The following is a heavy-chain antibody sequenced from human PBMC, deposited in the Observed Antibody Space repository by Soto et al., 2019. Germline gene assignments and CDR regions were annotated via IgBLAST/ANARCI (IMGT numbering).Heavy chain of an antibody. CDR2: IKPDGSEK. D-gene: IGHD3-9*01. V-gene: IGHV3-7*03. J-gene: IGHJ3*02. Sequence: GGSLRLSCAVSGFTFSTYWMSWVRQAPGKGLEWLASIKPDGSEKYYVDSVKGRFTISRDNAKDSLYLQMDSLRGEDTAVYYCARSGLRYFDWAPGAFDIWGQGTMVTVSS. CDR1: GFTFSTYW. CDR3: ARSGLRYFDWAPGAFDI.